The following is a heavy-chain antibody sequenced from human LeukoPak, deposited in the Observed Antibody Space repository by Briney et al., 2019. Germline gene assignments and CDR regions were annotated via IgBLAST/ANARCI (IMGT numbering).Heavy chain of an antibody. J-gene: IGHJ5*02. CDR2: IYYSGST. CDR1: AASISSYY. D-gene: IGHD3-3*01. Sequence: PSQTLSLTCTVSAASISSYYWSWIRQPPGKGLEWIGYIYYSGSTRYNPSLKSRVTISVDTSKNQFSLKLSSVTAADTAVYYCARVGILRFPSNWFDPWGQGTLVTVSS. V-gene: IGHV4-59*01. CDR3: ARVGILRFPSNWFDP.